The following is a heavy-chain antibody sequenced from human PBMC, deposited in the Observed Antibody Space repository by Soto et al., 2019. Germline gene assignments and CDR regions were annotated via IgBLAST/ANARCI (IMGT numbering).Heavy chain of an antibody. CDR2: IYPCDSDT. Sequence: PGESLKISCKGSGYNFAGYWIAWVRQMPGKGLEWMGIIYPCDSDTRYSPSFQGQVTISADKSISTAYLQWSSLKASDTAMYYCARRSRYAVGVYGMDVWGQGTTVTAP. D-gene: IGHD2-2*01. J-gene: IGHJ6*02. CDR3: ARRSRYAVGVYGMDV. CDR1: GYNFAGYW. V-gene: IGHV5-51*01.